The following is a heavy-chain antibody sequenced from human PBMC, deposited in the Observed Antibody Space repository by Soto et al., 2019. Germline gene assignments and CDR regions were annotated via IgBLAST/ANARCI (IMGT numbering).Heavy chain of an antibody. CDR2: INHSGST. CDR3: ARGVRFKIAAAASRYWFDP. CDR1: GGSFSGYY. Sequence: QSQTLSLPCALYGGSFSGYYWSWIRQPPGKGLGWIGEINHSGSTNYNPSLKSRVTISVDTSKNQFSLKLSSVTAADTAVYYCARGVRFKIAAAASRYWFDPWGQGTLVTVSS. V-gene: IGHV4-34*01. D-gene: IGHD6-13*01. J-gene: IGHJ5*02.